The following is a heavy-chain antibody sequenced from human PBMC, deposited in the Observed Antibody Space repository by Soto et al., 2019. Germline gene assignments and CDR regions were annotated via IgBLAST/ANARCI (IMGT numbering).Heavy chain of an antibody. Sequence: EVPLLESGGGLVQPGGSLRLSCAASGFTFSSYAMSWVRQAPGKGLEWVSAISGSGGSTYYADSVKGRFTISRDNSXXPLYRQMNSLRAEDTAVYYCAKDQYSSGVLGDFALWGRGTLVTVSS. CDR2: ISGSGGST. CDR3: AKDQYSSGVLGDFAL. D-gene: IGHD6-19*01. J-gene: IGHJ2*01. V-gene: IGHV3-23*01. CDR1: GFTFSSYA.